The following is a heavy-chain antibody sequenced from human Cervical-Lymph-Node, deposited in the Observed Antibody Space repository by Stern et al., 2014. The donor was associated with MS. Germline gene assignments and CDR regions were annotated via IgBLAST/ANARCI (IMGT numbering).Heavy chain of an antibody. Sequence: EVQLVESGGGLVQPGGSLRLSCAASGFSFDSYWMSWVRQAPGKGLEWVANIRKDAGDKPYVDSVKGRFTVSRDNAKNSLYLQLDSLRVDDTAVYYCARLEYTSWSRGFDSWGQGTLVTVSS. CDR1: GFSFDSYW. J-gene: IGHJ4*02. D-gene: IGHD6-6*01. CDR2: IRKDAGDK. CDR3: ARLEYTSWSRGFDS. V-gene: IGHV3-7*01.